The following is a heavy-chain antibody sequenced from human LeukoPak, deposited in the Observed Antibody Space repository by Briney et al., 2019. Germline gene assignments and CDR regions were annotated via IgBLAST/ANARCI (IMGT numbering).Heavy chain of an antibody. CDR2: INPVDSDS. Sequence: GESLKISCKGSGYSFTSYWIGWVRQMPGKGLEWMGIINPVDSDSRYSPSFQGQVTISADRSISTAYMQWSSLKASDTAMYYCARRTTGFDYWGQGTLVTVSS. J-gene: IGHJ4*02. CDR1: GYSFTSYW. V-gene: IGHV5-51*01. D-gene: IGHD4-17*01. CDR3: ARRTTGFDY.